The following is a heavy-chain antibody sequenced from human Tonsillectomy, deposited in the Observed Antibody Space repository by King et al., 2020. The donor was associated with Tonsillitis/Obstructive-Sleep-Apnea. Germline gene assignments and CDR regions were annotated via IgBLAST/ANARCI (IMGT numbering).Heavy chain of an antibody. Sequence: VQLVESGGYVVQPGGSLTLSCAASGFIFRNYNMNCVRQAPGKGLEWVALIYFDGSDKYYADSVKGRFTISRDNSRNMLYLQMNSLRGEDTAVYYCARDYSGYDSFDYWGQGTLVTVSS. CDR3: ARDYSGYDSFDY. V-gene: IGHV3-33*01. D-gene: IGHD5-12*01. CDR1: GFIFRNYN. CDR2: IYFDGSDK. J-gene: IGHJ4*02.